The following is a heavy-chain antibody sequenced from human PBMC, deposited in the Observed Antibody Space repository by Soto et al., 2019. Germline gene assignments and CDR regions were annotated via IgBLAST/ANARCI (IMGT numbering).Heavy chain of an antibody. J-gene: IGHJ4*02. CDR1: GYTFTSYG. Sequence: QVHLVQSGAEVKKPGASVKVSCECSGYTFTSYGITWVRQAPGQGLEWMGWISAHNGNTDYAQKVQGRVTVTRDTSTSTAYMELRSLRSDDTAVYYCARGRYGDYWGQGALVTVSS. D-gene: IGHD1-1*01. V-gene: IGHV1-18*01. CDR3: ARGRYGDY. CDR2: ISAHNGNT.